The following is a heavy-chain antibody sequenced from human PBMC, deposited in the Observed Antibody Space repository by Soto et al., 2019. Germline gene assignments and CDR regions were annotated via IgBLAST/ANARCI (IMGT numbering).Heavy chain of an antibody. CDR1: GFTFTSYA. CDR3: VKDYRSYSGSYGGRYFDL. J-gene: IGHJ2*01. D-gene: IGHD1-26*01. CDR2: ISANGGAT. V-gene: IGHV3-23*01. Sequence: EMQLLESGGGLVQPGGSLRLSCAASGFTFTSYAMNWVRQGPGKRLEWVSGISANGGATYYADSVKGRFNISKDNSKDTLFLQMNSLRAEDTALYFCVKDYRSYSGSYGGRYFDLWGRGTLVTVSA.